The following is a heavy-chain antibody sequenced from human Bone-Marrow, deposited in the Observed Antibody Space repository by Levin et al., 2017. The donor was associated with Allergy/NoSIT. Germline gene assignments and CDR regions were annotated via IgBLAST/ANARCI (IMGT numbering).Heavy chain of an antibody. J-gene: IGHJ2*01. V-gene: IGHV4-34*01. CDR3: ARGDGEYQLPTDWYFDL. CDR2: INHSGST. Sequence: SETLSLTCAVYGGSFSGYYWSWIRQPPGKGLEWIGEINHSGSTNYNPSLKSRVTISVDTSKNQFSLKLSSVTAADTAVYYWARGDGEYQLPTDWYFDLWGRGTLVTVSS. D-gene: IGHD2-2*01. CDR1: GGSFSGYY.